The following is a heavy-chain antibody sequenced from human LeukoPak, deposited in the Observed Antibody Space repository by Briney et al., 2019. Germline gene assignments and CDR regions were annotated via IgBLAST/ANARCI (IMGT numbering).Heavy chain of an antibody. CDR3: ARGAYGDYDY. CDR2: ISASGGST. D-gene: IGHD4-17*01. V-gene: IGHV3-23*01. Sequence: GGSLRLSCAASGFTFSNYAMSWVRQAPGKGLEWVSAISASGGSTYYADSVKGRFTISGDNSKNTLYLQMSGLRAEDTALYYCARGAYGDYDYWGQGTLVTVSS. J-gene: IGHJ4*02. CDR1: GFTFSNYA.